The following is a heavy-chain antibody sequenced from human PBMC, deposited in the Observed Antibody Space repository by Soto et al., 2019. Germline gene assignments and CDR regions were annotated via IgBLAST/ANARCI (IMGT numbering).Heavy chain of an antibody. CDR3: ARKGSQFYGMDV. Sequence: GGSLRLSCAASGFTFSSYSMNWVRQAPGRGLEWGSSISSSSSYIYYADSVKGRFTISRDNAKNSLYLQMNSLRAEDTAVYYCARKGSQFYGMDVWGQGTTVTVSS. V-gene: IGHV3-21*01. J-gene: IGHJ6*02. D-gene: IGHD1-26*01. CDR2: ISSSSSYI. CDR1: GFTFSSYS.